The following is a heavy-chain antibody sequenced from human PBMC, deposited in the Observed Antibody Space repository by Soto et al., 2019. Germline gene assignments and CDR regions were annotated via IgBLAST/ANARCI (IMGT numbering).Heavy chain of an antibody. V-gene: IGHV1-46*01. CDR3: ASGGQLDIAFGY. J-gene: IGHJ4*02. D-gene: IGHD5-12*01. CDR1: GYTFTSYY. CDR2: INPSGGST. Sequence: GASVKVSCKASGYTFTSYYMHWARQAPGQGLEWMGIINPSGGSTSYAQEFQGRVTMTRDTSTSTVYMELSSLRSEATAVYCCASGGQLDIAFGYWGQGTLVTVSS.